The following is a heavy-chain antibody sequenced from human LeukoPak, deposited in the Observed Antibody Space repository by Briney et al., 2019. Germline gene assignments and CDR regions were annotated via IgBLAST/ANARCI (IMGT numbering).Heavy chain of an antibody. CDR1: GFTFDDYA. CDR3: AKDWPDTAMAQGAFDI. V-gene: IGHV3-9*01. Sequence: GGSLRLSFAASGFTFDDYAMHWVRQAPGKGLEWVSGISWNSGSIGYADSVKGRFTISRDNAKNSLYLQMNSLRAEDTALYYCAKDWPDTAMAQGAFDIWGQGTMVTVSS. D-gene: IGHD5-18*01. CDR2: ISWNSGSI. J-gene: IGHJ3*02.